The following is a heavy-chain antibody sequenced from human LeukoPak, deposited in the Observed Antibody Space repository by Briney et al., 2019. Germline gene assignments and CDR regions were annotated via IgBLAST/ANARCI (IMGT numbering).Heavy chain of an antibody. D-gene: IGHD6-13*01. CDR3: AIGRGGQQLGDY. J-gene: IGHJ4*02. CDR2: IYPDDSDT. V-gene: IGHV5-51*01. Sequence: GESLKISCKHSEYSFPNYCIGWVRQMPGKGLEWMGIIYPDDSDTRYSPSFQGQVTISADKSISTAYLQWSSLKASDAAMYYCAIGRGGQQLGDYWGQGTLVTVSS. CDR1: EYSFPNYC.